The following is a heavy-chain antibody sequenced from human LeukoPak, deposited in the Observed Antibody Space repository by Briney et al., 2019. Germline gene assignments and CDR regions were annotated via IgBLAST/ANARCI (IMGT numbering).Heavy chain of an antibody. D-gene: IGHD3-3*01. CDR1: GGTFSSYT. CDR2: IIPILGIA. Sequence: GASVKVSCKASGGTFSSYTISWVRQAPGQGLEWMGRIIPILGIANYAQEFQGRVTITADKSTSTAYMELSSLRSEDTAVYYCARDLGWSGYYEDAFDYWGQGTLVTVSS. V-gene: IGHV1-69*04. CDR3: ARDLGWSGYYEDAFDY. J-gene: IGHJ4*02.